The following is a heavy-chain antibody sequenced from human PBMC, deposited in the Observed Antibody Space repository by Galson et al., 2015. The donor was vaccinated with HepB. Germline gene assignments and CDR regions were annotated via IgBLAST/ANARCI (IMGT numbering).Heavy chain of an antibody. V-gene: IGHV3-23*01. CDR3: AFRYCSSITCYTYYYGMDV. D-gene: IGHD2-2*01. CDR2: ISGSGDTT. CDR1: GFTFSNYA. J-gene: IGHJ6*02. Sequence: SLRLSCAASGFTFSNYAMNWVRQAPGKGLEWVSSISGSGDTTYYADSVKGRFTISRDSSKNTLYLQMNSLRAEDTAVYYCAFRYCSSITCYTYYYGMDVWGQRTTVTVSS.